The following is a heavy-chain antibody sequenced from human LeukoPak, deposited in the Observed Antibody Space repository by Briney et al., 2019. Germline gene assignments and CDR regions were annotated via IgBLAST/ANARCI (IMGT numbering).Heavy chain of an antibody. CDR2: IYSRGST. D-gene: IGHD3-22*01. Sequence: SETLSLTCTVSGGSINTYYWSWIRQPPGKGLEWIGYIYSRGSTNYNPSLKSRVTISIDTSKNQFSLKLTSVTAADTAVYYCARGRYYDSSGYYLDYWGQGTPVTVSS. J-gene: IGHJ4*02. V-gene: IGHV4-59*01. CDR1: GGSINTYY. CDR3: ARGRYYDSSGYYLDY.